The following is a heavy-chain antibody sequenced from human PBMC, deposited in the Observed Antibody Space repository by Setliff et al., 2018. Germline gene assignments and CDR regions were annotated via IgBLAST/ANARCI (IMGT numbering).Heavy chain of an antibody. D-gene: IGHD3-3*01. CDR2: IRYDGSSK. V-gene: IGHV3-30*02. J-gene: IGHJ5*02. Sequence: GGSLRLSCVGSGFTFSSHWLDWVRQAPGKGLEWVAVIRYDGSSKYYGDSVKGRFTISRDNSKNTLYLQMNSLRAEDTAVYYCAKDSHEFWSGNYKNWVDPWGQGTLVTVSS. CDR3: AKDSHEFWSGNYKNWVDP. CDR1: GFTFSSHW.